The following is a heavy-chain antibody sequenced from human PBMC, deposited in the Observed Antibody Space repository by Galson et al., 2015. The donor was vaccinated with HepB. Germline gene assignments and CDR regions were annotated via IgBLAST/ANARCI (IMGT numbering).Heavy chain of an antibody. J-gene: IGHJ6*03. CDR1: GGTFSSYA. V-gene: IGHV1-69*13. CDR2: IIPIFGTA. D-gene: IGHD2-2*01. Sequence: SVKVSCKASGGTFSSYAISWVRQAPGQGLERMGGIIPIFGTANYAQKFQGRVTITADESTSTAYMELSSLRSEDTAVYYCARGDIVVVPAAIGYYYYMDVWGKGTTVTVSS. CDR3: ARGDIVVVPAAIGYYYYMDV.